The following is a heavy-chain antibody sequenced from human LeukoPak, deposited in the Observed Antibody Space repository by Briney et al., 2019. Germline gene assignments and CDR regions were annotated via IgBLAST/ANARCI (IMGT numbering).Heavy chain of an antibody. J-gene: IGHJ4*02. Sequence: SETLSLTCTVSGGSISSGSYYWSWIRQPAGKGLEWIGRIYTSGSTNYNPSLKSRVTMSVDTSKNQFSLKLSSVTAADTAVYYCARDSRVGATLFDYWGQGTLVTVSS. D-gene: IGHD1-26*01. V-gene: IGHV4-61*02. CDR2: IYTSGST. CDR1: GGSISSGSYY. CDR3: ARDSRVGATLFDY.